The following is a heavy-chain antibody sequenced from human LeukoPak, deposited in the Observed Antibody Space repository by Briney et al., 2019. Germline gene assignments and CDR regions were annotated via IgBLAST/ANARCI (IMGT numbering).Heavy chain of an antibody. V-gene: IGHV3-7*01. J-gene: IGHJ6*03. CDR3: ARDWVAAGGDYMDV. D-gene: IGHD6-13*01. Sequence: GGSLRLSCAASGFTFSSYWMSWVRQAPGKGLEWVANIKQDGSEKYYVDSVKGRFTISRGNAKNSPYLQMNSLRADDTAIYYCARDWVAAGGDYMDVWGKGTTVTISS. CDR2: IKQDGSEK. CDR1: GFTFSSYW.